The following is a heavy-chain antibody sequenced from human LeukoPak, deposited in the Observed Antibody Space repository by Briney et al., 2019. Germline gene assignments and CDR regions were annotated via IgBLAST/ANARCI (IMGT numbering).Heavy chain of an antibody. D-gene: IGHD3-10*01. Sequence: GGSLRLSCAASGFTFSSYGMHWVRQAPGRGLEWVAVIWFDGTSKYYVDSVKGRFTISTDISKNTLYLQMSSLRAEDTAVYYCARSPGSSGRLDYWGQGILVTVSS. CDR2: IWFDGTSK. CDR1: GFTFSSYG. CDR3: ARSPGSSGRLDY. V-gene: IGHV3-33*01. J-gene: IGHJ4*02.